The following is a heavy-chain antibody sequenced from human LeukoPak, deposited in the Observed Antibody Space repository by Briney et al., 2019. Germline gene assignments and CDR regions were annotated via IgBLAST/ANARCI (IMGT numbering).Heavy chain of an antibody. J-gene: IGHJ4*02. Sequence: GGSLRLSCAGSRFTLDSYAMSWVRQAPGQGLKWVSSISSSGDHTYYADSVKGRFTISRDNSKNTLYLQMNSLRAEDTAVYYCAKRIAVAGTILNSWGQGTLFTVSS. CDR1: RFTLDSYA. D-gene: IGHD6-19*01. CDR3: AKRIAVAGTILNS. V-gene: IGHV3-23*01. CDR2: ISSSGDHT.